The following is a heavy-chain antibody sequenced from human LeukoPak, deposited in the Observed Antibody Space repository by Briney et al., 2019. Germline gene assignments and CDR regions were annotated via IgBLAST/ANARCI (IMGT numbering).Heavy chain of an antibody. CDR3: AREVRAGFGELLRRRDAFDI. D-gene: IGHD3-10*01. J-gene: IGHJ3*02. CDR1: GLTIRDNY. CDR2: IYSGGRT. Sequence: GGSLRLSCAASGLTIRDNYMSWVRQAPGKGLEWVSVIYSGGRTYYADSVKGRFTISRDNSKNTLNLQMSSLRAEDTAVYYCAREVRAGFGELLRRRDAFDIWGQGTMVTVSS. V-gene: IGHV3-66*01.